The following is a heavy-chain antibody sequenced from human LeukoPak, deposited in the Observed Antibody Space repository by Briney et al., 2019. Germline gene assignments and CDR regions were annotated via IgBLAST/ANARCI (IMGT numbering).Heavy chain of an antibody. CDR2: ISYDGSNK. CDR3: ARETVLTVAGTFDY. CDR1: GFTFSSYA. D-gene: IGHD6-19*01. V-gene: IGHV3-30-3*01. J-gene: IGHJ4*02. Sequence: GGSLGLSGAASGFTFSSYAMHWVRQAPGKGLEWVAVISYDGSNKYYADSVKGRFTISRDNSKNTLYLQMNSLRAEDTAVYYCARETVLTVAGTFDYWGQGTLVTVSS.